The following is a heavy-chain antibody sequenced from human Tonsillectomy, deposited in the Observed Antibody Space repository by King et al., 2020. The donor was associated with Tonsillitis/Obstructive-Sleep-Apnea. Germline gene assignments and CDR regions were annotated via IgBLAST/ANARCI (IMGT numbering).Heavy chain of an antibody. D-gene: IGHD3-3*01. CDR1: RYTFTSYY. V-gene: IGHV1-46*01. Sequence: QLVQSGAEVKKPGASVKVSCKASRYTFTSYYLHWVRQAPGQGLEWMGMINPSGGSASYAQKFQGRVTMTRDTSTGTVYMELSSLRSDDTAVYYCAWEEKYYFWSPKRDDWCDPWGQGTRVTVSS. CDR3: AWEEKYYFWSPKRDDWCDP. J-gene: IGHJ5*02. CDR2: INPSGGSA.